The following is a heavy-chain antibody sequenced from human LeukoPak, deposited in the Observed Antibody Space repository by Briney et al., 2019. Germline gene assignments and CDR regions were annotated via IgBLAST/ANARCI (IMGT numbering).Heavy chain of an antibody. J-gene: IGHJ4*02. CDR1: GFTFSNYG. CDR2: ILSDGSQE. CDR3: AKVRDGVVVPAAIKFFFDY. Sequence: GGSLRLSCAASGFTFSNYGMHWVRQAPGKGLEWVAVILSDGSQEFYADAVKGRITISRDNSKNTLYLQMNSLRAEDTAVYYCAKVRDGVVVPAAIKFFFDYWGQGTLVTVSS. V-gene: IGHV3-33*06. D-gene: IGHD2-2*01.